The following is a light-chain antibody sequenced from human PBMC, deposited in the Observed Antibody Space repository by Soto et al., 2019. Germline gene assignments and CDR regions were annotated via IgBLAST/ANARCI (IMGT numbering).Light chain of an antibody. CDR3: QQYNSYPRT. CDR2: AAF. CDR1: QGINNN. J-gene: IGKJ1*01. Sequence: DIQMTQSPSSLSASVGDRVTITCRASQGINNNLDWFQQRPGKAPKSLIYAAFSLQSGVPSRFSGSGSGTDFTLTIISLQPEDFATYYCQQYNSYPRTFGQGTKVEIK. V-gene: IGKV1-16*01.